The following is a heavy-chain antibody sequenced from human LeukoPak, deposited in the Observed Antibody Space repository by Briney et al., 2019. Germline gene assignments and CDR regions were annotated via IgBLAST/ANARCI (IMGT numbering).Heavy chain of an antibody. D-gene: IGHD3-3*01. CDR3: ARGKNPGYYDFWSGYSPFDY. CDR2: ISAYNGNT. CDR1: GYTFTSYG. J-gene: IGHJ4*02. Sequence: ASVKVSCKASGYTFTSYGISWVRQAPGQGLEWMGWISAYNGNTNYAQKLQGRVTMTTDTSTSTAYMELRSLRSDDTAVYYCARGKNPGYYDFWSGYSPFDYWGQGTLVTVSS. V-gene: IGHV1-18*01.